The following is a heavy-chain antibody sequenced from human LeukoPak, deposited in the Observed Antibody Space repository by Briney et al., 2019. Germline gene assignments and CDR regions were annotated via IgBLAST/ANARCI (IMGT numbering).Heavy chain of an antibody. J-gene: IGHJ3*02. V-gene: IGHV3-53*01. D-gene: IGHD3-3*01. CDR1: GFTVSSNY. CDR2: IYSGGST. Sequence: PGGSLRLSCAASGFTVSSNYMSWVRQAPGKGLEWVSVIYSGGSTYYADSVKGRFTISRDNSKNTLYLQMNSLRAEDTAVYYCARVWGRFDFWSGYDKDAFDIWGQGTMVTVSS. CDR3: ARVWGRFDFWSGYDKDAFDI.